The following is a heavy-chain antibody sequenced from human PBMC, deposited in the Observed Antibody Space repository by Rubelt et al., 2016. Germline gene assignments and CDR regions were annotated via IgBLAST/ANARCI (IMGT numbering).Heavy chain of an antibody. V-gene: IGHV1-18*01. CDR3: AREIIAAAGFDY. Sequence: QVQLVQSGAEVKKPGASVKVSCKASGYTFTSYGISWVRQDPGQGLECLGTINPNGGNTNSAQNVQGRVSMTRDTSTSTVYMERSSLRSEDTAVYYCAREIIAAAGFDYWGQGTLVTVSS. J-gene: IGHJ4*02. D-gene: IGHD6-25*01. CDR1: GYTFTSYG. CDR2: INPNGGNT.